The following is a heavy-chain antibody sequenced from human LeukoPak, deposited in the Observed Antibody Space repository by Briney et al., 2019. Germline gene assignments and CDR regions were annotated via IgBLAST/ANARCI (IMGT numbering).Heavy chain of an antibody. D-gene: IGHD2-2*01. Sequence: SETLSLTCTVSGGSISSYYWSWIRQPPGKGLEWIGYIYYSGSTNYNPSLKSRVTISEDTSKNQFSLKLSSVTAADTAVYYCAREYCSSTSCPFDYWGQGTLVTVSS. CDR2: IYYSGST. CDR1: GGSISSYY. CDR3: AREYCSSTSCPFDY. J-gene: IGHJ4*02. V-gene: IGHV4-59*12.